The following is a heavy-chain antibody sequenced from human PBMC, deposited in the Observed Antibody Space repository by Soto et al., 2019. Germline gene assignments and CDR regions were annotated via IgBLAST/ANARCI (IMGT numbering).Heavy chain of an antibody. CDR3: ARTQYSSSWYNWFDP. CDR1: GYTFTSYA. V-gene: IGHV1-3*01. J-gene: IGHJ5*02. D-gene: IGHD6-13*01. Sequence: ASVNVSCKASGYTFTSYAMHWVRQAPGQRLEWMGWINAGNGNTKYSQKFQGRVTITRDTSASTAYMELSSLRSEDTAVYYCARTQYSSSWYNWFDPWGQGTLVTVSS. CDR2: INAGNGNT.